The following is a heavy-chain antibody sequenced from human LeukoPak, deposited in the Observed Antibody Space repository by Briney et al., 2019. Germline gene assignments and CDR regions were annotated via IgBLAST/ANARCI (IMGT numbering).Heavy chain of an antibody. J-gene: IGHJ4*02. Sequence: GGSLRLSCAASGFTFTSYAMSWVRQAPGKGLEWVSGISGSGANTHYAQSAKGRFTISRDNSKTLYLQMNSLRAEDTAIYYCARGFTVKAPSYAYWGQGILVTVSS. CDR3: ARGFTVKAPSYAY. CDR1: GFTFTSYA. V-gene: IGHV3-23*01. D-gene: IGHD3-16*01. CDR2: ISGSGANT.